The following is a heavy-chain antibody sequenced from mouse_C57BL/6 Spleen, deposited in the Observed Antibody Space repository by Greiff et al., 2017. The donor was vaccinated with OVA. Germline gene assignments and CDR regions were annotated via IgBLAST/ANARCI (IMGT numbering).Heavy chain of an antibody. CDR1: GYTFTDYY. V-gene: IGHV1-76*01. J-gene: IGHJ2*01. CDR2: IYPGSGNT. Sequence: VKLMESGAELVRPGASVKLSCKASGYTFTDYYINWVKQRPGQGLEWIARIYPGSGNTYYNEKFKGKATLTAEKSSSTAYMQLSSLTSEDSAVYFCARSEGPGFDYWGQGTTLTVSS. CDR3: ARSEGPGFDY. D-gene: IGHD3-3*01.